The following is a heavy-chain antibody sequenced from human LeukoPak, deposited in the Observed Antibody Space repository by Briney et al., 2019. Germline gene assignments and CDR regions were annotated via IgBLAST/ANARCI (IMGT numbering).Heavy chain of an antibody. CDR3: ARVTAHCSGGSCYSFRFDY. D-gene: IGHD2-15*01. J-gene: IGHJ4*02. CDR2: IIPIFGTA. CDR1: GGTFSSYA. V-gene: IGHV1-69*01. Sequence: SVKVSCKASGGTFSSYAISWVRQAPGQGLEWMGGIIPIFGTANYAQKFQGRVTITADESTSTAYMELSSLRSEDTAVYYCARVTAHCSGGSCYSFRFDYWGQGTLVTVFS.